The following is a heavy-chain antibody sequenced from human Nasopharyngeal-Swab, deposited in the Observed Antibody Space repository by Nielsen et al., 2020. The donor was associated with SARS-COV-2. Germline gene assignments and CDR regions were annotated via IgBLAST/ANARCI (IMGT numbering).Heavy chain of an antibody. CDR1: GFTFSSYA. J-gene: IGHJ4*02. D-gene: IGHD1-26*01. CDR2: ISYDGSNK. V-gene: IGHV3-30-3*01. Sequence: GGSLRLSCAASGFTFSSYAMHGVRQAPGRGLEWVAVISYDGSNKYYADSVKGRFTISRDNSKNTLYLQMNSLRGEDTAVYYCARGRGGSYFSYFEYWGQGTLVTVSS. CDR3: ARGRGGSYFSYFEY.